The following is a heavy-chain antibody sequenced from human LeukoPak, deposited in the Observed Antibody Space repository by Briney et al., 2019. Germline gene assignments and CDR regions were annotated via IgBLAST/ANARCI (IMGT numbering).Heavy chain of an antibody. D-gene: IGHD5-18*01. CDR2: IYYSGST. CDR1: GGSISSYY. Sequence: SETLSLTCTVSGGSISSYYWSWIRQPPGKGLEWIAYIYYSGSTNYDPSLKSRVTISVDTSKNQFSLKLSSVTAADTAVYYCARDARGYSYIDYWGQGTLVTVSS. J-gene: IGHJ4*02. V-gene: IGHV4-59*13. CDR3: ARDARGYSYIDY.